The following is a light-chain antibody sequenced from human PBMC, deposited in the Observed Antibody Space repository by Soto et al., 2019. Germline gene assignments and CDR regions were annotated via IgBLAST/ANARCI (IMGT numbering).Light chain of an antibody. CDR1: NNDGDCFHS. J-gene: IGLJ1*01. V-gene: IGLV2-14*01. Sequence: QSSLTQPASVSGAPGQSITISCTGSNNDGDCFHSVSWYQQHPGRAPKLLMSEVNNRPAGISDRFSSSKAHYTASLTISALPPGYEAGYYCCLHTSYIPRVFG. CDR2: EVN. CDR3: CLHTSYIPRV.